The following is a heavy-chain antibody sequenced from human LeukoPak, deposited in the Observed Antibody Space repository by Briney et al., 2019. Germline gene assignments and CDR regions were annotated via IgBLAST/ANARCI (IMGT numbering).Heavy chain of an antibody. CDR3: AVFSKYYYDSSGYYYLDAFEI. V-gene: IGHV1-8*01. Sequence: ASVKVSCKASGYTFTSYEINWVRQATGQGLEWMGWMNPNSGNTGYAQKFQGRVTMTRNTSISTAYMELSSLRSEDTAVYYCAVFSKYYYDSSGYYYLDAFEIWGQGTMVTVSS. CDR2: MNPNSGNT. CDR1: GYTFTSYE. J-gene: IGHJ3*02. D-gene: IGHD3-22*01.